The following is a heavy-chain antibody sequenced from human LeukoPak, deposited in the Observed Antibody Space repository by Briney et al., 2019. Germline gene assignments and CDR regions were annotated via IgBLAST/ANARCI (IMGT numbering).Heavy chain of an antibody. V-gene: IGHV4-4*07. J-gene: IGHJ4*02. D-gene: IGHD3-22*01. CDR3: ARAGYYYDSSAYAIDY. CDR1: SYSISSGYY. CDR2: IYISGRT. Sequence: PSETLSLTCTVSSYSISSGYYWSWIRQPAGRGLEWIGRIYISGRTNYNPSLKSRVTMSVDTSKNQFSLKLRSVTAADTAVYYCARAGYYYDSSAYAIDYWGQGTLVTVSS.